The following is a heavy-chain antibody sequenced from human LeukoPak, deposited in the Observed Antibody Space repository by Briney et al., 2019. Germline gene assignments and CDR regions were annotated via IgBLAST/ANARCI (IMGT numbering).Heavy chain of an antibody. D-gene: IGHD3-22*01. Sequence: GGSLRLSCAASGFTFSSYAMSWVRQAPGKGLEWVSAISGSGGSTYYADSVKGRFTISRDNSKNTLYLQMNSLRAEDTAVYYCAKDQFASIPMRRGSFDYWGQGTLVTVSS. CDR1: GFTFSSYA. CDR2: ISGSGGST. J-gene: IGHJ4*02. CDR3: AKDQFASIPMRRGSFDY. V-gene: IGHV3-23*01.